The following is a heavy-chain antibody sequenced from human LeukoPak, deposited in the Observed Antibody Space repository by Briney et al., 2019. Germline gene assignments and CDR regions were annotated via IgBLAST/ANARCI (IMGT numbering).Heavy chain of an antibody. D-gene: IGHD6-13*01. Sequence: GGSLRLSCAASGFTFSIYAKSCVRQAPGKGLEWVSAISGSGRSTYYADYVEGRFTITRDKSKNKLYLQMNNLRDEDTAVYYCAKALNEMRSSSWYFPPDYWGQGTLVTVSS. J-gene: IGHJ4*02. CDR3: AKALNEMRSSSWYFPPDY. V-gene: IGHV3-23*01. CDR1: GFTFSIYA. CDR2: ISGSGRST.